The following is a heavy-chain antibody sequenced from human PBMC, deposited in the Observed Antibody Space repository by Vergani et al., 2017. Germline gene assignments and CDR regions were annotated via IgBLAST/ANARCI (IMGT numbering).Heavy chain of an antibody. D-gene: IGHD4-11*01. V-gene: IGHV4-34*01. CDR1: GGSFTSYH. Sequence: QVQLQQWGGGLLKPSETLSLTCVVNGGSFTSYHWTWIRQSPGEGLEWVGDIDHTGRPDYNPSLKSRLTMSVDKTRNQFSLPLNSVTATDTAIYFCARVNTETNVHLYYYYYMDFWGQGTAVAVS. J-gene: IGHJ6*03. CDR3: ARVNTETNVHLYYYYYMDF. CDR2: IDHTGRP.